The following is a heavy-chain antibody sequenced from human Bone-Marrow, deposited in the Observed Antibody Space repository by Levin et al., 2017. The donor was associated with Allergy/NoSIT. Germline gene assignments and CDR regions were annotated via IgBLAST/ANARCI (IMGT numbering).Heavy chain of an antibody. V-gene: IGHV3-33*01. J-gene: IGHJ4*02. CDR2: IWYDGSNK. Sequence: TGGSLRLSCAASGFTFSSYGMHWVRQAPGKGLEWVAVIWYDGSNKYYADSVKGRFTISRDNSKNTLYLQMNSLRAEDTAVYYCARDWADLGFLKTTVVTYYFDYWGQGTLVTVSS. CDR3: ARDWADLGFLKTTVVTYYFDY. D-gene: IGHD4-23*01. CDR1: GFTFSSYG.